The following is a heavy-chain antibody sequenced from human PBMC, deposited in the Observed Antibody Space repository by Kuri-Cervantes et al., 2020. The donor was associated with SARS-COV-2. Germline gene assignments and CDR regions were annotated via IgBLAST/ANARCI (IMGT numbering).Heavy chain of an antibody. CDR1: GGSISSYY. Sequence: GSLRLSCTVSGGSISSYYWSWIRQPPGKGLEWIGYIYYSGSTNYNPSLKSRATISVDTSKNQFSLKLSSVTAADTAVYYCARQGSSGWYLGYWGQGTLVTVSS. J-gene: IGHJ4*02. D-gene: IGHD6-19*01. CDR2: IYYSGST. V-gene: IGHV4-59*08. CDR3: ARQGSSGWYLGY.